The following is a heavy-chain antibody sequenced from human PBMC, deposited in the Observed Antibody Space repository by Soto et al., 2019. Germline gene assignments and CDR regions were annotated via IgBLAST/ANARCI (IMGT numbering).Heavy chain of an antibody. CDR3: GKERRGSGWSDCNF. Sequence: VQLLESGGGLVQPGGSLRLSCAASGFTFRDYAMNWVRLSPGKGLEWVSDISGNGDSARHADSVKGRFTISRDNSRNTLYLQMNSLRVDDTAVYYCGKERRGSGWSDCNFWGQGTLVTVSS. J-gene: IGHJ4*02. CDR1: GFTFRDYA. CDR2: ISGNGDSA. D-gene: IGHD6-19*01. V-gene: IGHV3-23*01.